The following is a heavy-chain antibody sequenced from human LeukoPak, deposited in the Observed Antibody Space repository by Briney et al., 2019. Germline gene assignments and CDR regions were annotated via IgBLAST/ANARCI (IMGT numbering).Heavy chain of an antibody. J-gene: IGHJ4*02. V-gene: IGHV3-7*01. Sequence: GGSLRLSCAASGFRFTSYWMSWVRQAPGKGLEWVANINQDGSEKYYGDSAKGRFTISRDNAKNSLYLQMSSLRAEDTAVYFCARDGHPFDSWGQGTLVTVSS. CDR3: ARDGHPFDS. CDR2: INQDGSEK. CDR1: GFRFTSYW.